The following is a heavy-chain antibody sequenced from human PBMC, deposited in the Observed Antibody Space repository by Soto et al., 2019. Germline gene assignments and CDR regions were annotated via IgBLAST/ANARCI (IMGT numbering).Heavy chain of an antibody. D-gene: IGHD6-6*01. Sequence: SETLSLTCTVSGGSVSSGSYYWSWIRQPPGKGLEWIGYIYYSGSTNYNPSLKSRVTISVDTSKNQFSLKLSSVTAADTAVYYCAREIRYSSSPTFDPGGQGTLVTVSS. CDR1: GGSVSSGSYY. CDR3: AREIRYSSSPTFDP. J-gene: IGHJ5*02. V-gene: IGHV4-61*01. CDR2: IYYSGST.